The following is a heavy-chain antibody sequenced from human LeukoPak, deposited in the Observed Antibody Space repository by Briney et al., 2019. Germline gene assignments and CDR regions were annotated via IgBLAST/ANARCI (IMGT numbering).Heavy chain of an antibody. J-gene: IGHJ4*02. Sequence: ASVKVSCKASGYTFTGYYMHWVRQAPGQGLEWMGWINPNSGGTNYAQKFQGRVTMTRDTSISTACMELSRLRSDDTAVYYCARDIAAAGSSFNDYWGQGTLVTVSS. CDR3: ARDIAAAGSSFNDY. V-gene: IGHV1-2*02. CDR1: GYTFTGYY. CDR2: INPNSGGT. D-gene: IGHD6-13*01.